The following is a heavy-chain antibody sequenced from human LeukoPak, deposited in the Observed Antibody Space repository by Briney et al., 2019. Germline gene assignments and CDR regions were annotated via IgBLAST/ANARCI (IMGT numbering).Heavy chain of an antibody. J-gene: IGHJ4*02. CDR1: GFTFSSYA. CDR3: AKDRGHYYESSGYSPPDY. D-gene: IGHD3-22*01. Sequence: GGSLRLSCAASGFTFSSYAMSWVRQAPGKGLEWVSAISGSGGSTYYADSVKGRFTISRDNSKNTLYLQMNSLRAEDTAVYYCAKDRGHYYESSGYSPPDYWGQGTLVTVSS. V-gene: IGHV3-23*01. CDR2: ISGSGGST.